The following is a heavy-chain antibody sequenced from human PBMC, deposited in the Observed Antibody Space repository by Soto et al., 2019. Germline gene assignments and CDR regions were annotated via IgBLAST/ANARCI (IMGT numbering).Heavy chain of an antibody. D-gene: IGHD5-18*01. V-gene: IGHV3-73*02. Sequence: EVQLVESGGGLVQPGGSLKLSCAASGFAFSDSAMHWVRQASGKGLEWIGRIRGKRGNDGTAYAASVKGRFTISRDDSKTTTYLQMNSLKIEDTAVYYCARRRDWTAVDPLDSCGQGTLVTVAS. CDR1: GFAFSDSA. CDR3: ARRRDWTAVDPLDS. J-gene: IGHJ4*02. CDR2: IRGKRGNDGT.